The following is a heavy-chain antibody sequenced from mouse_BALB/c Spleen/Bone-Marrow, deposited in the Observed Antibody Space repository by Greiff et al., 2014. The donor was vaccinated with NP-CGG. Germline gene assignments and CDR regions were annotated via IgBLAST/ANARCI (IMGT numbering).Heavy chain of an antibody. CDR1: GYTFTRYW. V-gene: IGHV1S81*02. CDR2: LNPSNGNT. CDR3: DRMITTRGFDY. Sequence: LQESGAELLKPGTSVKLSCKASGYTFTRYWMHWVKQRPGQGLEWIGELNPSNGNTNYNGKFKNKATVTVDKSSSTAYMQLSSLTSEDSAVYYCDRMITTRGFDYWGQGTTLTVSS. J-gene: IGHJ2*01. D-gene: IGHD2-4*01.